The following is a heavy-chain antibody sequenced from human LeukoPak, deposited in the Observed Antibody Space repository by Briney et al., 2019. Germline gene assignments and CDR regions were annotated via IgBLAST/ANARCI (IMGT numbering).Heavy chain of an antibody. V-gene: IGHV4-61*02. CDR2: NYTSGST. J-gene: IGHJ4*02. D-gene: IGHD3-3*01. Sequence: SETLSLTCTVSGGTISSGSYYWSWIRQPAGKGLEWIGRNYTSGSTNYNPSLKSRVTISVDTSKNQFSLKLSSVTAADTAVYYCARGDYDFWSGYSYWGQGTLVTVSS. CDR1: GGTISSGSYY. CDR3: ARGDYDFWSGYSY.